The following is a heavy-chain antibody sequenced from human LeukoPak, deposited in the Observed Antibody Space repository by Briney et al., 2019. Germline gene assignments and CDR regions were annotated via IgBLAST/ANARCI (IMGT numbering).Heavy chain of an antibody. V-gene: IGHV3-53*01. D-gene: IGHD6-13*01. CDR1: GFTVSSNY. Sequence: GGSLRLSCAASGFTVSSNYMSWVRQAPGKGLEWVSIIYSVGSTYYADSVKGRFTISRDNSKNTLYLQMNSLRAEDTAVYYCARVPIAAADYWGQGTLVTVSP. CDR2: IYSVGST. CDR3: ARVPIAAADY. J-gene: IGHJ4*02.